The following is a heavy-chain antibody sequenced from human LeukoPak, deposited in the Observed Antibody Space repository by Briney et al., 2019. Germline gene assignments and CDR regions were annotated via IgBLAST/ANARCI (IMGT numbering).Heavy chain of an antibody. CDR2: INPNSGGT. CDR1: GYTVSGYY. Sequence: GASVKVSCKASGYTVSGYYMHWVRQAPGQGLEWMGWINPNSGGTNYAQKFQGRVTMTRDTSISTAYMELSRLRSDDTAVYYCARGYPLSTTAAGTYFQHWGQGTLVTVSS. V-gene: IGHV1-2*02. D-gene: IGHD6-13*01. CDR3: ARGYPLSTTAAGTYFQH. J-gene: IGHJ1*01.